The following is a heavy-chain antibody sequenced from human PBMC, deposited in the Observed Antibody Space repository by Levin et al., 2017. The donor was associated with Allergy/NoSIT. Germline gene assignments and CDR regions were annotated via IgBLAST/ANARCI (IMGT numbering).Heavy chain of an antibody. CDR1: GASIYDYY. CDR2: VYYTGDS. D-gene: IGHD3-16*02. CDR3: AREYYWENWRYRGTWFDP. V-gene: IGHV4-59*13. J-gene: IGHJ5*02. Sequence: PSETLSLTCTVSGASIYDYYWTWIRQPPEKELEWIGNVYYTGDSDYNPSLKSRVTMSVDTFQNQFSLKLTAVTPEDTAIYYCAREYYWENWRYRGTWFDPWGPGTPVIVSS.